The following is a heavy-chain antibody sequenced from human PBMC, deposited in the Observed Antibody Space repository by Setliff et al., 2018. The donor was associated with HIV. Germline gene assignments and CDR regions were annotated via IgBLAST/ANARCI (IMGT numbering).Heavy chain of an antibody. CDR3: ASEQTYYDFWSGYYLGGVFDP. CDR1: GGSITGHY. J-gene: IGHJ5*02. D-gene: IGHD3-3*01. CDR2: IYYTGST. Sequence: SETLSLTCTVSGGSITGHYWSWIRQPPGKGLEWIGHIYYTGSTNYNPSLKSRVTTSVDTSKNQFSLKLSSVTAAGTAVYYCASEQTYYDFWSGYYLGGVFDPWGQGTLVTVSS. V-gene: IGHV4-59*08.